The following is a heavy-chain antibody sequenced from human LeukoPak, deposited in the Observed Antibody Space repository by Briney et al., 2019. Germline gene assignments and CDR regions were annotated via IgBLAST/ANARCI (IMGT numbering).Heavy chain of an antibody. CDR1: GYTFTGYY. D-gene: IGHD3-10*01. J-gene: IGHJ5*02. V-gene: IGHV1-2*02. CDR3: ARSPPRKPDDLLFVDWFDP. Sequence: ASVKVSCKASGYTFTGYYMHWVRQAPGQGLEWMGLINPNSGGTNYAQKFQGRVTMTRDTSIRTAYMELSRLRSDDTAVYYCARSPPRKPDDLLFVDWFDPWGQGTLVTVSS. CDR2: INPNSGGT.